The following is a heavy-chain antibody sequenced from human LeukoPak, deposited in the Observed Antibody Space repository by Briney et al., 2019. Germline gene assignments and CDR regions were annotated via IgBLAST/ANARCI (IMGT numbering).Heavy chain of an antibody. Sequence: GGSLRLSCAASGFTFSSYSMNWVRQAPGKGLEWVSYISSSSSTIYYADSVKGRFTISRDNAKNSLYLQMNSLRDEDTAVYYCARDEGAGGDSSGYYPLHFDYWGQGTLVTVSS. CDR1: GFTFSSYS. V-gene: IGHV3-48*02. J-gene: IGHJ4*02. CDR3: ARDEGAGGDSSGYYPLHFDY. CDR2: ISSSSSTI. D-gene: IGHD3-22*01.